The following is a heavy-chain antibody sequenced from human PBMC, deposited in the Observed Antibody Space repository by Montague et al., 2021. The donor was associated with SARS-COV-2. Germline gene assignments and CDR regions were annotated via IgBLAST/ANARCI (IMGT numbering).Heavy chain of an antibody. D-gene: IGHD2-21*01. J-gene: IGHJ6*02. Sequence: SLRLSCAASGFIFSSYEMNWVRQAPGRGLEWISYISSSGGGSTKHYTDSVKGRFTISGDNAKNSLYLQMSSLRVEDTAIYYCARDRDWDDWCGMDVWGQGTTVTVSS. CDR2: ISSSGGGSTK. CDR1: GFIFSSYE. CDR3: ARDRDWDDWCGMDV. V-gene: IGHV3-48*03.